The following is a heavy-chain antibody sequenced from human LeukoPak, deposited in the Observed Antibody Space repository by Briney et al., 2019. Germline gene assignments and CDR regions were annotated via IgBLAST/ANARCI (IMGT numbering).Heavy chain of an antibody. CDR2: INHSGST. J-gene: IGHJ3*02. Sequence: PSETLSLTCGVSGGSLTGYYWSWIRQPPGKGLEWIGEINHSGSTKYNPSLESRVSISLDTSKNHFSLRLSSVTAADTAVYYCARRVAFDIWGQGTMVTVSS. CDR3: ARRVAFDI. CDR1: GGSLTGYY. V-gene: IGHV4-34*01.